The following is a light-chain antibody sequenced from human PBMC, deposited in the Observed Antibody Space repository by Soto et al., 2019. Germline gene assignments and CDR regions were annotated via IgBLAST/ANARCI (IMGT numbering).Light chain of an antibody. V-gene: IGKV3-15*01. Sequence: ELVMTQSPATLSVLPAKRATLSFRVSQSVSSNLAWSQQTPGQAPRLLIYGASTRATGIPARFSGSESGTEFTITISSLQSEDFALYYCQEDNNWPPWTCGQGTKVEIK. CDR2: GAS. CDR1: QSVSSN. CDR3: QEDNNWPPWT. J-gene: IGKJ1*01.